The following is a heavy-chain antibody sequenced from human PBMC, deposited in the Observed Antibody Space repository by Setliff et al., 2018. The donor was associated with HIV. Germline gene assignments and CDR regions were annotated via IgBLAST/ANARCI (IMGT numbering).Heavy chain of an antibody. J-gene: IGHJ6*02. CDR1: GFTFSSYE. D-gene: IGHD3-3*01. CDR2: ISSSGSTI. CDR3: ARALDYNFWSGYLYYYYGMDV. V-gene: IGHV3-48*03. Sequence: PGGSPRLSCAASGFTFSSYEMNWVRQAPGKGLEWVSYISSSGSTIYYADSVKGRFTISRDNAKNSLYLQMNSLRAEDTAVYYCARALDYNFWSGYLYYYYGMDVWGQGTTVTVSS.